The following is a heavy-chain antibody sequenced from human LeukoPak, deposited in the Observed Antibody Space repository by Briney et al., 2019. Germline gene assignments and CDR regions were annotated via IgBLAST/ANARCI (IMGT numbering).Heavy chain of an antibody. Sequence: ASVKVSCKTSEYSFSSYAIHWVRQPPGQRLEWMGWINAANGDTKYSQTFQGRITINRDTHARTAFIERSRARSEDAGVYFCARRLKGPYGNLFDYWGQGNPVAVSS. CDR3: ARRLKGPYGNLFDY. D-gene: IGHD2/OR15-2a*01. CDR2: INAANGDT. CDR1: EYSFSSYA. J-gene: IGHJ4*02. V-gene: IGHV1-3*01.